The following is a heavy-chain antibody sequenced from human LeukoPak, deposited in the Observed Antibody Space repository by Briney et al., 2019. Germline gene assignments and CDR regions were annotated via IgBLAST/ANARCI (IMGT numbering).Heavy chain of an antibody. CDR1: GGTFSSYA. V-gene: IGHV1-69*05. CDR3: ASAGGVNDAFDI. D-gene: IGHD3-16*01. CDR2: IIPIFGTA. J-gene: IGHJ3*02. Sequence: SVKVSCKASGGTFSSYAISWVRQAAGQGLEWMGGIIPIFGTANYAQKFQGRVTITTDESTSTAYMELSSLRSEDTAVYYCASAGGVNDAFDIWGQGTMVTVSS.